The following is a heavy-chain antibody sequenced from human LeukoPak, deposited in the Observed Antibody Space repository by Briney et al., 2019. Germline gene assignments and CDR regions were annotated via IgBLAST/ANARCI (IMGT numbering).Heavy chain of an antibody. CDR1: GFTFSSYA. CDR2: LSASGGTI. D-gene: IGHD4-11*01. Sequence: GGSLRLSCVASGFTFSSYAMSWVRQAPGKGLEWVSILSASGGTIYYADSVKGRFTISRDNSKNTLYLQMNSLRAEDTAVYYCAKKGVTVIGSNWFDSWGQGTLVTVSS. V-gene: IGHV3-23*01. J-gene: IGHJ5*01. CDR3: AKKGVTVIGSNWFDS.